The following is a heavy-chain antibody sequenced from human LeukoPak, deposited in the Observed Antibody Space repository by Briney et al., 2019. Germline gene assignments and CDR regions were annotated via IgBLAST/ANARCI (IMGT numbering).Heavy chain of an antibody. CDR1: GFTFSSYG. V-gene: IGHV3-30*18. Sequence: GRSLRLSCAASGFTFSSYGMHWVRQAPGKGLEWVAVISYDGSNKYYADSVKGRFTISRDNYKNTLYLQMNSLRAEDTAVYYCAKDSPSTHWGQGTLVTVSS. CDR3: AKDSPSTH. D-gene: IGHD1-1*01. J-gene: IGHJ4*02. CDR2: ISYDGSNK.